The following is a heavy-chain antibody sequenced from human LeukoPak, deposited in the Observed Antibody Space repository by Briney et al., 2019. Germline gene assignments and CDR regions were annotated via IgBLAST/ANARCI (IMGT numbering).Heavy chain of an antibody. J-gene: IGHJ4*02. CDR1: GFTFSSYE. CDR3: ARLDASGLDY. D-gene: IGHD6-19*01. CDR2: ISGSGRTI. Sequence: GGSLRLSCAASGFTFSSYEMNWVRQAPGKGLEWVSYISGSGRTIYYANSVKGRFTISRDNAKNSLYLQMNSLRADDTAVYYCARLDASGLDYWGQGTLVTVSS. V-gene: IGHV3-48*03.